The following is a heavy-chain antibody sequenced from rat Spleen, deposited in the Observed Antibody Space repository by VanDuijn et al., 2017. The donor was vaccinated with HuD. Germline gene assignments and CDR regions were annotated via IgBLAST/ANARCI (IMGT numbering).Heavy chain of an antibody. CDR1: GFTFSNYY. D-gene: IGHD1-6*01. V-gene: IGHV5-27*01. J-gene: IGHJ2*01. CDR2: ISTGGVNT. Sequence: EVQLVESGGGLVQPGRSLKLSCAASGFTFSNYYMAWVRQAPTKGLEWVAYISTGGVNTYYRDSVKGRFTVSRDNAKSTLNLQMDRLRSEDTATYYCSTAGSGLDYYYAGGFDYWGQGVMVTVSS. CDR3: STAGSGLDYYYAGGFDY.